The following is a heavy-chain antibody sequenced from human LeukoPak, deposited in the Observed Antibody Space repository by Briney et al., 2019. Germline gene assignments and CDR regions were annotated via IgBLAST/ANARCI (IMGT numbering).Heavy chain of an antibody. CDR3: AKDRHYYDSSGYYSFDY. D-gene: IGHD3-22*01. V-gene: IGHV3-23*01. J-gene: IGHJ4*02. CDR1: GFTFSSYA. CDR2: ISGSGGST. Sequence: GGSLRLSCAASGFTFSSYAMSRVRQAPGKGLEWVSAISGSGGSTYYADSVKGRFTISRDNSKNTLYLQMNSLRAEDTAVYYCAKDRHYYDSSGYYSFDYWGQGTLVTVSS.